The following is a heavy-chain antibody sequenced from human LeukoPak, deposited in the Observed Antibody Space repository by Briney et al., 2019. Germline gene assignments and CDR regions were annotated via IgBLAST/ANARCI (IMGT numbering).Heavy chain of an antibody. CDR2: IYWNDDK. Sequence: SGPTLVNPTQTLTLTCTFSGFSLSTSGVGVGWIRQPPGKALEWLALIYWNDDKRYSPSLKSRLTITKDTSKNQVVLTMTNMDPVDTATYYCAHRRIYDSSGYYYTPLDPWGQGTLVAVSS. CDR1: GFSLSTSGVG. D-gene: IGHD3-22*01. V-gene: IGHV2-5*01. CDR3: AHRRIYDSSGYYYTPLDP. J-gene: IGHJ5*02.